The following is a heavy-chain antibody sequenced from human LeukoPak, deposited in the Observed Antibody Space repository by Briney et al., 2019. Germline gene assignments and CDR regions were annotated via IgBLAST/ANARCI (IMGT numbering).Heavy chain of an antibody. D-gene: IGHD5-18*01. Sequence: GGSLRLSCAASGFTFSSYAMHWVRQAPGKGLEWVTFIQYDGTNKYYADSVKGRFTISRDNSKNTLYLQMNSLRAEDTAVYYCATSWILMVTGAFDIWGQGTMVTVSS. CDR3: ATSWILMVTGAFDI. J-gene: IGHJ3*02. CDR1: GFTFSSYA. CDR2: IQYDGTNK. V-gene: IGHV3-30*02.